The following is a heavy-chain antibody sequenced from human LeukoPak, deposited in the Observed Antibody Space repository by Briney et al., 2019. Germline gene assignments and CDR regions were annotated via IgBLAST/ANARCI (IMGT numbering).Heavy chain of an antibody. CDR1: GGSISSGSYY. CDR2: IYTSGST. V-gene: IGHV4-61*02. J-gene: IGHJ4*02. CDR3: ARGGSARVSPPRN. Sequence: PSETLSLTCTVPGGSISSGSYYWSWIRQPAGKGLEWIGRIYTSGSTNYNPSLKSRVTISVDTSKNQFSLKLSSVTAADTAVYYCARGGSARVSPPRNWGQGTLVTVSS. D-gene: IGHD6-6*01.